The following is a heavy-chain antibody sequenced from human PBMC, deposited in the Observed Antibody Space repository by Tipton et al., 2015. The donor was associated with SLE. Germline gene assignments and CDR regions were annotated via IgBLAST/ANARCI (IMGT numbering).Heavy chain of an antibody. J-gene: IGHJ3*01. CDR1: GFIFSDYY. Sequence: SLRLSCAASGFIFSDYYMSWVRQAPGKGLEWVSYISSSGTTIYYEDSVKGRFTISRDNAKNPLYLQMNSLRAEDTAVYYCARSVARYAIDLWGQGTLVTVSS. CDR2: ISSSGTTI. CDR3: ARSVARYAIDL. D-gene: IGHD6-19*01. V-gene: IGHV3-11*04.